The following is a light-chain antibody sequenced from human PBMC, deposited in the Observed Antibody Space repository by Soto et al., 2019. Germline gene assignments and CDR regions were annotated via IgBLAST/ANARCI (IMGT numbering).Light chain of an antibody. J-gene: IGLJ1*01. Sequence: QSALTQPASVSGSPGQWITISCTGTSSDVGGYNYVSWYQHHPGKVPKLIIYDVNIRPSGVSDRFSGSKSGNTASLTISGLQAEDEADYFCNSYTSSSTPYVFGTGTKLTVL. V-gene: IGLV2-14*03. CDR2: DVN. CDR3: NSYTSSSTPYV. CDR1: SSDVGGYNY.